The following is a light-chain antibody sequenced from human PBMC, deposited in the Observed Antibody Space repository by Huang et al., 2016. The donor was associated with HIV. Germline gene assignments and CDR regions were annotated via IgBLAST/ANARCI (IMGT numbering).Light chain of an antibody. CDR2: GAS. CDR3: QQYHNWPYT. Sequence: EIIMTQSPATLSLSPGEGASLSCRANQSVATNLAWYLHRPGQSPRFLIFGASTRASGLPGRFSGSGSGTQFTLTVSGLQSEDFAVYYCQQYHNWPYTFGQGTKLEI. V-gene: IGKV3-15*01. J-gene: IGKJ2*01. CDR1: QSVATN.